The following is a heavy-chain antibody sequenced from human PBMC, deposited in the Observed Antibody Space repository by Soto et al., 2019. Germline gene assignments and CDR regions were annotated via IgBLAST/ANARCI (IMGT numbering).Heavy chain of an antibody. D-gene: IGHD3-22*01. Sequence: LSLTCAVSGGSISSSNWWSWVRQPPGKGLEWIGEIYHSGSTNYNPSLKSRVTISVDKSKNQFSLKLSSVTAADTAVYYCARDGDYYDSSGYYPFDYWGQGTLVTVSS. CDR2: IYHSGST. V-gene: IGHV4-4*02. CDR1: GGSISSSNW. CDR3: ARDGDYYDSSGYYPFDY. J-gene: IGHJ4*02.